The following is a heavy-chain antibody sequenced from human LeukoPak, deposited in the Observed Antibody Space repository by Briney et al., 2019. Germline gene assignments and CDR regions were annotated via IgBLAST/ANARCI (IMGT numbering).Heavy chain of an antibody. CDR2: ISAYNGNT. CDR3: ARESPYYYGMDV. J-gene: IGHJ6*02. V-gene: IGHV1-18*01. Sequence: ASVKVSCKASGYTFTNYHITWVRQAPGQGLEWMGWISAYNGNTNYAQKLQGRVTMTTDTSTSTAYMELRSLRSDDTAVYYCARESPYYYGMDVWGQGTTVTVSS. CDR1: GYTFTNYH.